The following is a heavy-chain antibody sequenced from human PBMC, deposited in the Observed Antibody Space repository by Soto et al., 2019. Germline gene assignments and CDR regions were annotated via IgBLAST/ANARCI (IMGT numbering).Heavy chain of an antibody. J-gene: IGHJ3*01. V-gene: IGHV3-21*01. CDR3: ATRYCSSTNCYALDV. CDR1: GFTFTNFS. D-gene: IGHD2-2*01. CDR2: ISSSGTYI. Sequence: PGGSLRLSCAASGFTFTNFSMIWVRQAPGKGLEWVSAISSSGTYIYYADSLKGRFTTSRDNARNSLFLQMNSLRAEDTAVYYCATRYCSSTNCYALDVWGQGTMVTVSS.